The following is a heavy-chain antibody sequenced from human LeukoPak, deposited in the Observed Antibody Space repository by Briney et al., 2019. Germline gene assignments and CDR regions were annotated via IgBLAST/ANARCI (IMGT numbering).Heavy chain of an antibody. J-gene: IGHJ4*02. Sequence: PSETLSLTCAVSGGSISSSNWWSWVRQPPGKGLEWIGEIYHSGSTNYNPSLKSRVTISVDKSKNQFSLKLSSVTAADTAVYYCASLDSSSVSLDYWGQGTLVTVSS. CDR1: GGSISSSNW. V-gene: IGHV4-4*02. CDR2: IYHSGST. D-gene: IGHD6-13*01. CDR3: ASLDSSSVSLDY.